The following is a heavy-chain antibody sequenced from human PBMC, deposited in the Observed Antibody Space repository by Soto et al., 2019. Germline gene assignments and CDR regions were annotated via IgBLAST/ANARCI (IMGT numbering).Heavy chain of an antibody. D-gene: IGHD2-21*01. CDR2: ITSGGST. J-gene: IGHJ4*02. CDR1: GFTFSNYA. CDR3: AKTDKFNSKSRRPPRSTDY. Sequence: GGSLRLSCAASGFTFSNYAMTWVRQAPGKGLEWVSTITSGGSTFFGDTVKGRFTISRDNSKSTLYLQMNSLRAEDTAVYYCAKTDKFNSKSRRPPRSTDYPGPGPLVTVS. V-gene: IGHV3-23*01.